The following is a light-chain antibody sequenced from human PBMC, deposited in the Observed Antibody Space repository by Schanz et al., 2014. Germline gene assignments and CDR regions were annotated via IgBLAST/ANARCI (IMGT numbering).Light chain of an antibody. Sequence: DIQMTQSPSTMSASVGDRVTLTCRANQGIGNSLAWFQQKPGKVPKRLIYTASSLQSGVPSRFSGSGYGTEFTLTISSLQPEDFATYYCLQYNSYPFTFGQGTRLEIK. CDR1: QGIGNS. CDR2: TAS. V-gene: IGKV1-17*03. J-gene: IGKJ2*01. CDR3: LQYNSYPFT.